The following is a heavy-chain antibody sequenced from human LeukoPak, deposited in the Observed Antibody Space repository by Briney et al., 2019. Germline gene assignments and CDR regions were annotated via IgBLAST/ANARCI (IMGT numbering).Heavy chain of an antibody. CDR3: ARARWPDRXYFEY. CDR1: GGSISRYF. D-gene: IGHD4-23*01. V-gene: IGHV4-59*01. CDR2: IYSCGRP. Sequence: SETLSLTCTVSGGSISRYFWSWIRQPPGKGLEWICFIYSCGRPDYNPSLKSRVPISIDTSKSQISLRLRSVSAADTAVYYCARARWPDRXYFEYWGRGTXVSVX. J-gene: IGHJ4*02.